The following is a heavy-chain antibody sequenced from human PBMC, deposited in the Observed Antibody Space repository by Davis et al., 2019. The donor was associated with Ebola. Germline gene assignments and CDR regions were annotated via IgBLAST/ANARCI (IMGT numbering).Heavy chain of an antibody. CDR2: TYYTSKWNY. V-gene: IGHV6-1*01. CDR3: ARGWLRTGLDS. CDR1: GDSVSSLA. J-gene: IGHJ4*02. D-gene: IGHD5-12*01. Sequence: HSQTLSLTCAISGDSVSSLAWNWIRQSPSRGLEWLGRTYYTSKWNYDYAPSVKSRITINPDTSKNQFSLQLNSVTPEDTAVYYCARGWLRTGLDSWGQGTLVIVSS.